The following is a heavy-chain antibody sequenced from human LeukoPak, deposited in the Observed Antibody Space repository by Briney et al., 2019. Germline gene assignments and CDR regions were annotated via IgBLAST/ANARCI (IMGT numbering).Heavy chain of an antibody. V-gene: IGHV3-9*01. CDR2: ISWNSVSI. Sequence: PGGSLRLSCAASGFTFDDYAMHWVRQAPGKGLEWVSGISWNSVSIDYADSVKGRFTISRDNAESPLYLQMNNLRVEDTAVYYCARDAGWRLLDYWGRGTQVTVSS. CDR1: GFTFDDYA. D-gene: IGHD6-25*01. CDR3: ARDAGWRLLDY. J-gene: IGHJ4*02.